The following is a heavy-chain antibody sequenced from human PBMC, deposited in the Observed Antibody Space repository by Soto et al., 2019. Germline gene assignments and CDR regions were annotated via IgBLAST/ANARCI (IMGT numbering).Heavy chain of an antibody. Sequence: SETLSLTCAVSGGSISSSNWWSWVRQPPGKGLEWIGEIYHSGSTNYNPSLKSRVTISVDKSKNQFSLKLSPVTAADTAVYYCARGALCSGGSCYGDWGQGTLVTVSS. CDR3: ARGALCSGGSCYGD. V-gene: IGHV4-4*02. D-gene: IGHD2-15*01. CDR1: GGSISSSNW. J-gene: IGHJ4*02. CDR2: IYHSGST.